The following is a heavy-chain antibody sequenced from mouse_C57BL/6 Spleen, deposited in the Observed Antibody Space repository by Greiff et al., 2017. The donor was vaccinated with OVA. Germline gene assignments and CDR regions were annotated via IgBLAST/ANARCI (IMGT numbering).Heavy chain of an antibody. Sequence: EVKLVESGGGLVQPGGSLKLSCAASGFTFSDYYMYWVRQTPEKRLEWVAYISNGGGSTYYPDTVKGRFTISRDNAKNTLYLQMSRLKSEDTAMYYCAGGYYEYDGWYFDVWGTGTTVTVSS. CDR1: GFTFSDYY. J-gene: IGHJ1*03. CDR2: ISNGGGST. D-gene: IGHD2-4*01. CDR3: AGGYYEYDGWYFDV. V-gene: IGHV5-12*01.